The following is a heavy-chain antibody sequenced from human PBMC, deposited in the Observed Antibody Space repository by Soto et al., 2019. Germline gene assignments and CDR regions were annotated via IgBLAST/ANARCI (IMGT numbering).Heavy chain of an antibody. Sequence: SETLSLTCTVSGGSISSDDYYWSWIRQAPGRGLEWIGYIHSSGSIYYNPSLKSRATMSIDTARNQFSLKVSSVTVADTAVYYRARDLDGLHDDNSGPYPRPGWGQGTLVTVSS. CDR3: ARDLDGLHDDNSGPYPRPG. D-gene: IGHD3-22*01. V-gene: IGHV4-30-4*01. J-gene: IGHJ1*01. CDR1: GGSISSDDYY. CDR2: IHSSGSI.